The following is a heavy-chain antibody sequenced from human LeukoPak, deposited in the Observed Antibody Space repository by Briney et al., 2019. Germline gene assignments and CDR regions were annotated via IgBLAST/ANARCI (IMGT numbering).Heavy chain of an antibody. Sequence: TSETLSLTCAVYGGSFSGYYWSWIRQPPGKGLEWIGEINHSGSTNYNPSLKSRVTISVDTSKNQFSLKLSSVTAADTAVYYCARVFSYSSSWYPWGQGTLVTVSS. J-gene: IGHJ5*02. V-gene: IGHV4-34*01. D-gene: IGHD6-13*01. CDR3: ARVFSYSSSWYP. CDR2: INHSGST. CDR1: GGSFSGYY.